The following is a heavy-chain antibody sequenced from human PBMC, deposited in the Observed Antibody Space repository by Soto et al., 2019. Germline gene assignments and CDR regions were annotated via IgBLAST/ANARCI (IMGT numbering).Heavy chain of an antibody. V-gene: IGHV3-30-3*01. J-gene: IGHJ4*02. CDR2: ISYDGSNK. Sequence: QVQLVESGGGVVQPGRSLRLSCAASGFTFSSYAMHWVRQAPGKGLEWVAVISYDGSNKYYADSVKGRFTISRDNSKNTLYLQMNSLRAEDTAVYYGARGDYVWGSYRPYFDYWGQGTLVTVSS. D-gene: IGHD3-16*02. CDR3: ARGDYVWGSYRPYFDY. CDR1: GFTFSSYA.